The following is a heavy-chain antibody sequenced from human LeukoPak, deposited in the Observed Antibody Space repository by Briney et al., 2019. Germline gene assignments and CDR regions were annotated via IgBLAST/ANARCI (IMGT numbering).Heavy chain of an antibody. CDR2: TYYRSKWYS. D-gene: IGHD6-19*01. V-gene: IGHV6-1*01. J-gene: IGHJ5*02. CDR1: GDSVSSNSAA. CDR3: ARGGSITVAGNNWFDP. Sequence: SQTLSLTCAISGDSVSSNSAAWNWIRQSPSRGLEWQGRTYYRSKWYSAYALSVKSRITINPDTSKNQFSLQLNSVTPEDTAVYYCARGGSITVAGNNWFDPWGQGTLVTVSS.